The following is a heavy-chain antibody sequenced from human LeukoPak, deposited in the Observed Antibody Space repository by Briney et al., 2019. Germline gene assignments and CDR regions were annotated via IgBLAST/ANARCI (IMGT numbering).Heavy chain of an antibody. CDR3: ATSAARAIES. J-gene: IGHJ4*02. CDR2: IKQDGSEK. D-gene: IGHD6-25*01. V-gene: IGHV3-7*01. Sequence: PGGSLRLSCAASGFTFSSYWMSWVRQAPGKGLECVANIKQDGSEKYYMDSVRGRFTLSRDNAKNSLYLQMNSLRVEDTAVYYCATSAARAIESWGQGTLVTVSS. CDR1: GFTFSSYW.